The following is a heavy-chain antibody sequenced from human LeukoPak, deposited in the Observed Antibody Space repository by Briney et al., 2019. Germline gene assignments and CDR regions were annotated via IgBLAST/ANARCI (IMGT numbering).Heavy chain of an antibody. D-gene: IGHD5-18*01. CDR1: GGTFSSYA. V-gene: IGHV1-69*13. CDR3: ARVYGYDGGYYFDY. Sequence: GASVKVSCKASGGTFSSYAISWVRQAPGQGLEWMGGIIPIFGTANYAQKFQGRVTITAGESTSTAYMELSSLRSEDAAVYYCARVYGYDGGYYFDYWGQGTLVTVSS. J-gene: IGHJ4*02. CDR2: IIPIFGTA.